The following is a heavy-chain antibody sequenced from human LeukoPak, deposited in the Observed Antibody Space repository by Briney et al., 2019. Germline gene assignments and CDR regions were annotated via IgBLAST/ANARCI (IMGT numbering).Heavy chain of an antibody. CDR3: ARARLFDY. Sequence: SETLSLTCTVSGGSISSGSYYWSWIRQPPGKGLEWIGYIYYSGSTNYNPSLKSRVTISVDTSKNQFSLRLSSVTAADTAVYYCARARLFDYWGQGTLVTVSS. J-gene: IGHJ4*02. CDR2: IYYSGST. CDR1: GGSISSGSYY. D-gene: IGHD6-19*01. V-gene: IGHV4-61*01.